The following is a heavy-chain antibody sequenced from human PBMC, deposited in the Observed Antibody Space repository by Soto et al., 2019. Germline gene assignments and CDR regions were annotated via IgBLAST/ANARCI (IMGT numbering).Heavy chain of an antibody. CDR1: GAAISTGSYY. D-gene: IGHD2-21*02. CDR3: AKECGGDCYGQYALDV. Sequence: SETLSLTCTVSGAAISTGSYYWSWVRQRPGKCLEYIGHIFYSGSTYYNPSLKSRVTISLDTSETQFSLQLSSVTAADTAIYFCAKECGGDCYGQYALDVWGQGTTVTVS. J-gene: IGHJ6*02. V-gene: IGHV4-31*03. CDR2: IFYSGST.